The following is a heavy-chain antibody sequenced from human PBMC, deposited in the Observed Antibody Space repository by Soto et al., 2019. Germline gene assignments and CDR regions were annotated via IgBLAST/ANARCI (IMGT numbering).Heavy chain of an antibody. CDR2: IYYSGST. Sequence: PSETLSLTCPVSGGSISSGCYYWSWIRQHPGKGLEWIGYIYYSGSTYYNPSLKSRVTISVDTSKNQFSLKLSSVTAADTAVYYCARLGAYYQSLDPWGQGTVVTVPQ. CDR1: GGSISSGCYY. J-gene: IGHJ5*02. CDR3: ARLGAYYQSLDP. D-gene: IGHD2-21*01. V-gene: IGHV4-31*03.